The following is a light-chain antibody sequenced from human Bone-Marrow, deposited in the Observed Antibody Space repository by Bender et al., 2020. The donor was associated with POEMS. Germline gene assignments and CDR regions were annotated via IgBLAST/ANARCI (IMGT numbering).Light chain of an antibody. V-gene: IGLV2-23*01. J-gene: IGLJ3*02. CDR2: EGS. Sequence: QSALTQPASVSGSLGQSITISCIGVSDDVGSYDLVSWYQQHPGKAPRLMIHEGSKRPSGVSNRFSGSKSGNTASLTISGLQAEDEADYYCCSYGGTRTSVLFGGGTKLTVL. CDR1: SDDVGSYDL. CDR3: CSYGGTRTSVL.